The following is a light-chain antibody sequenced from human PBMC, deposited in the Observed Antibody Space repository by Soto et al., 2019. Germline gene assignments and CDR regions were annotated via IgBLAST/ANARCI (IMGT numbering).Light chain of an antibody. CDR3: SSYISNSTPL. Sequence: QSALTQPASVSGSPGQSITISCTGTNSDVGAYNYVSWYQHHPGKAPKLIIYEVSNRPSGVSNRFSGSKSGNTASLTISGLQAEDEADYYCSSYISNSTPLFGGGTQLTVL. J-gene: IGLJ3*02. CDR1: NSDVGAYNY. CDR2: EVS. V-gene: IGLV2-14*01.